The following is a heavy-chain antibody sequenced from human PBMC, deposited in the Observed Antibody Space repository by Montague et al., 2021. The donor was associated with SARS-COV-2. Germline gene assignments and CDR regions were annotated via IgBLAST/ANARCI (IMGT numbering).Heavy chain of an antibody. Sequence: CAISGDSVTRNKNSWTGMRHTRLKCLHLSRRSNYISKWNYDYAVSVKSRILIIPNTSESQFSLQLNSVTPEYTAVYYCARDAHIGSTWPFSGYGMDVWGQGTTVTVSS. CDR3: ARDAHIGSTWPFSGYGMDV. CDR2: SNYISKWNY. CDR1: GDSVTRNKNS. J-gene: IGHJ6*02. V-gene: IGHV6-1*01. D-gene: IGHD6-13*01.